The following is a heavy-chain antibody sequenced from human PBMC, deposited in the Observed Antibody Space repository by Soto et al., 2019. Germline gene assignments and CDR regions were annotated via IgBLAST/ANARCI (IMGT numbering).Heavy chain of an antibody. V-gene: IGHV1-2*02. Sequence: ASVKVSCKASGYIFTAYSMHWVRQAPGQGLEWVGWFNPNSGVTIYAQKFQGRVTLTRDTSISTAYVELYSLRSDDTAVYYCAREASSVISLDYWGQGTLVTVSS. CDR2: FNPNSGVT. J-gene: IGHJ4*02. CDR1: GYIFTAYS. D-gene: IGHD2-21*01. CDR3: AREASSVISLDY.